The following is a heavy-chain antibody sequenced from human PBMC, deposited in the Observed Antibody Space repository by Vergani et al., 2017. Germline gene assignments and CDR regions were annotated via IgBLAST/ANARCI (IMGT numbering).Heavy chain of an antibody. CDR2: IYWNDDK. Sequence: QITLKESGPTLVKPTQTLTLTCTFSGFSLSTRGVGVGWIRQPPGKALEWLALIYWNDDKRYSPSLKSRLTITKDTSKNQVVLTMTNRDPVDTATYYCAHSSGSYHNDYWGQGTLVTVSS. CDR1: GFSLSTRGVG. V-gene: IGHV2-5*01. D-gene: IGHD1-26*01. CDR3: AHSSGSYHNDY. J-gene: IGHJ4*02.